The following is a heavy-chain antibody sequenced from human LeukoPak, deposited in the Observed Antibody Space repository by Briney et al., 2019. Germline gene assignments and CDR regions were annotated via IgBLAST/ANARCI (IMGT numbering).Heavy chain of an antibody. D-gene: IGHD2-2*01. CDR2: ISVYNGNT. V-gene: IGHV1-18*01. Sequence: ASMKVSCEASRYTFTSYGISWVRQAPGQGLEWMGWISVYNGNTNDAQNLQGRVTMTTDTSTSTAYMELRSLRSDDPAVYYCARDRGYCSSTSCRLAYWGQGTLVTVSS. CDR3: ARDRGYCSSTSCRLAY. J-gene: IGHJ4*02. CDR1: RYTFTSYG.